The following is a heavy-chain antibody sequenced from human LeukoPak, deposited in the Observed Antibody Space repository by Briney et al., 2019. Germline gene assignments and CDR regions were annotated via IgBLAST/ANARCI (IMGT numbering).Heavy chain of an antibody. J-gene: IGHJ4*02. Sequence: GGSLRLSCAASGFTFSAYGMHWVRQAPGKGLEWVAVISYDGSNKYYADSVKGRFTISRDNSKNTLYLQMNSLRAEDTAVYYCARSGVIVGAFAYWGQGTLVTVSS. CDR1: GFTFSAYG. CDR3: ARSGVIVGAFAY. V-gene: IGHV3-30*19. D-gene: IGHD1-26*01. CDR2: ISYDGSNK.